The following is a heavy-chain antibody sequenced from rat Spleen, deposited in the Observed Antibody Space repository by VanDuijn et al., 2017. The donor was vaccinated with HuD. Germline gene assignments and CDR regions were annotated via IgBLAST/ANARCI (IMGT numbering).Heavy chain of an antibody. Sequence: EVRLVESGGGLVQPGRSLKLSCAASGFTFSSFPMAWVRQAPKKGLEWVTSISSGGGGIYYLDSVKGRFTVSRDNAKSTLYLQMNSLRSEDTATYYCARPHNYRYIMDAWGQGSSVTVSS. J-gene: IGHJ4*01. V-gene: IGHV5S23*01. CDR3: ARPHNYRYIMDA. CDR2: ISSGGGGI. D-gene: IGHD1-10*01. CDR1: GFTFSSFP.